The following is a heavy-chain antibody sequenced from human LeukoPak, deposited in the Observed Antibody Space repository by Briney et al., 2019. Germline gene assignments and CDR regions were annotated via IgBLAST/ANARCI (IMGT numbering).Heavy chain of an antibody. D-gene: IGHD2-2*01. CDR1: GYTFTGYY. J-gene: IGHJ3*02. Sequence: GASVKVSCKASGYTFTGYYMHWVRQAPGRGLEWMGWINPNSGGTNYAQKFQGRVTMTRDTSISTAYMELSRLRSDDTAVYYCATLPAANRYDAFDIWGQGTMVTVSS. V-gene: IGHV1-2*02. CDR3: ATLPAANRYDAFDI. CDR2: INPNSGGT.